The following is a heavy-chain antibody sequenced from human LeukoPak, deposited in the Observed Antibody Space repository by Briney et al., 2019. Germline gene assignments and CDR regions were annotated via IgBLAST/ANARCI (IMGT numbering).Heavy chain of an antibody. J-gene: IGHJ4*02. CDR2: TIPIFGTA. CDR1: SSA. CDR3: ARNSRVASTSGLNY. Sequence: GASVKVSCKASSSAISWVRQAPGQGLEWMGGTIPIFGTANYAQKFQGRVTITLDESTSTAYMELSSLRSDDTAFYYCARNSRVASTSGLNYWGQGTLVTVSS. V-gene: IGHV1-69*13. D-gene: IGHD4-23*01.